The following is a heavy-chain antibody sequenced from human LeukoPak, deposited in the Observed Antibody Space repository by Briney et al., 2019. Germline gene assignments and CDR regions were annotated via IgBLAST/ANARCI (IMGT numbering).Heavy chain of an antibody. Sequence: SETLSLTCTVSGGSIRGSSYYLGWIRQPPGKGLGWIGGFYYSGTTYYNPSLESRVTISVDTSKNQFSLKLSSVTAADTAVYYCAFWSGYYSGSGEYNWGQGTLVTVSS. CDR2: FYYSGTT. V-gene: IGHV4-39*07. CDR1: GGSIRGSSYY. J-gene: IGHJ4*02. D-gene: IGHD3-3*01. CDR3: AFWSGYYSGSGEYN.